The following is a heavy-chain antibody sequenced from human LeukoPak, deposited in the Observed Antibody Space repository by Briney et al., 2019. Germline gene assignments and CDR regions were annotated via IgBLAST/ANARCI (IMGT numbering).Heavy chain of an antibody. V-gene: IGHV1-2*02. CDR1: GYTFTGYY. CDR3: ARDHKPLEATIPGY. J-gene: IGHJ4*02. D-gene: IGHD5-12*01. Sequence: ASVRVSCTASGYTFTGYYMHWVRQAPGQGLEWMGWINPNSGGTNYAQKFQGRVTMTRDVSTSTVYMELSSLRSEDTAVYYCARDHKPLEATIPGYWGQGTLVTVSS. CDR2: INPNSGGT.